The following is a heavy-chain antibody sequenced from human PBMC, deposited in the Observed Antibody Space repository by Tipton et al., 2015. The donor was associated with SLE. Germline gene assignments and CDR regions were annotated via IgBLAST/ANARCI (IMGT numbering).Heavy chain of an antibody. Sequence: QLVQSGAEVKKPGASVKVSCKASGYNFTSYSLHWVRQAPGQGLEWMGIIILRGVSTRYAQKFQGRVSMTRDTSTNTVYMELSSLRSEDTAVYYCARGGPYQRLPLCMDVWGKGTTVTVSS. D-gene: IGHD2-2*01. J-gene: IGHJ6*03. CDR3: ARGGPYQRLPLCMDV. CDR2: IILRGVST. CDR1: GYNFTSYS. V-gene: IGHV1-46*01.